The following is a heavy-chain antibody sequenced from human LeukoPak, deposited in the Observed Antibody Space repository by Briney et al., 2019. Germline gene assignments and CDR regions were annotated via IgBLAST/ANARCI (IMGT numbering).Heavy chain of an antibody. Sequence: GGSLRLSCAAPGFTFSNYGMHWVRQAPGKGLEGVAFILFDGSLTLYADSVKGRFAISRDNSKNTLYLQMNSLTAEDTALYHCAKDRCSSTSCPNRFDPWGQGTLVTVSS. CDR2: ILFDGSLT. CDR1: GFTFSNYG. V-gene: IGHV3-30*02. J-gene: IGHJ5*02. CDR3: AKDRCSSTSCPNRFDP. D-gene: IGHD2-2*01.